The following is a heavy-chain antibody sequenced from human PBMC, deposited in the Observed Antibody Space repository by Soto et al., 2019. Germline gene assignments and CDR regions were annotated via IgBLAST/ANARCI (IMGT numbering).Heavy chain of an antibody. D-gene: IGHD3-3*01. Sequence: QVQLVESGGGLVQPGRSLRLSGAASEFTLSSYAMHWVAQAPGRGLEWVAVISFDGSNKYYADSVKGRFTISRDNSKNTLYLQMTSLRAEDTAVYYCPRGGTYYDFWRGDVGMAVWRQGTKVSVSS. CDR3: PRGGTYYDFWRGDVGMAV. CDR1: EFTLSSYA. V-gene: IGHV3-30-3*01. CDR2: ISFDGSNK. J-gene: IGHJ6*02.